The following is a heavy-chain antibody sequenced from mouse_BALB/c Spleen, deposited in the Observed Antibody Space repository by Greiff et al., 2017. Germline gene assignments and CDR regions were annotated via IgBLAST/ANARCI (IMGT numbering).Heavy chain of an antibody. D-gene: IGHD2-4*01. Sequence: EVKLMESGGGLVKPGGSLKLSCAASGFTFSSYAMSWVRQTPEKRLEWVASISSGGSTYYPDSVKGRFTISRDNARNILYLQMSSLRSEDTAMYYCARGGGTTMITTVRYFDVWGAGTTVTVSS. V-gene: IGHV5-6-5*01. CDR1: GFTFSSYA. CDR3: ARGGGTTMITTVRYFDV. J-gene: IGHJ1*01. CDR2: ISSGGST.